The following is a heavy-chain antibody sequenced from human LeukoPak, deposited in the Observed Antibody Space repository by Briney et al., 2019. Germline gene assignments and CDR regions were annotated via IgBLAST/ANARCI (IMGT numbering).Heavy chain of an antibody. CDR2: ISSSSSYI. CDR3: ARDPSQQQLATNFDC. J-gene: IGHJ4*02. V-gene: IGHV3-21*01. CDR1: GFTFSSYS. Sequence: GGSLRLSCAASGFTFSSYSMNWVRQAPGKGLEWVSSISSSSSYIYYADSVKGRFTISRDNAKNSLYLQMNSLRAEDTAVYYCARDPSQQQLATNFDCWGQGTLVTVSS. D-gene: IGHD6-13*01.